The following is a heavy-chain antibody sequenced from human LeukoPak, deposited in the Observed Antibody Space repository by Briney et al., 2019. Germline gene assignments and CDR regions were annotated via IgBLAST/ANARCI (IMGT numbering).Heavy chain of an antibody. CDR2: IYSDNT. D-gene: IGHD1-26*01. J-gene: IGHJ4*02. CDR3: ARALGSYYYFDY. Sequence: GGSLRLSCAVSGFTVSSNSMSWVRQAPGKGLEWVSFIYSDNTHYSDSVKGRFTISRDNSKNTLYLQMNSLRAEDTAVYYCARALGSYYYFDYWGQGTLVTVSS. CDR1: GFTVSSNS. V-gene: IGHV3-53*01.